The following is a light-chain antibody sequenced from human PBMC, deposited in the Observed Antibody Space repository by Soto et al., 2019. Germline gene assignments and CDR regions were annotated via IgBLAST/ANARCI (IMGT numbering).Light chain of an antibody. Sequence: EIVLTQSPGTLSLSPGERATLSCRASQSVSSSYLAWYQQKPGQPPRLLIYGASSRATGIPDRFSGSGSGTDFTLTISRLEPEDFAVYYCQQRSNWHQTFGQGTRLEI. CDR2: GAS. CDR1: QSVSSSY. J-gene: IGKJ5*01. V-gene: IGKV3D-20*02. CDR3: QQRSNWHQT.